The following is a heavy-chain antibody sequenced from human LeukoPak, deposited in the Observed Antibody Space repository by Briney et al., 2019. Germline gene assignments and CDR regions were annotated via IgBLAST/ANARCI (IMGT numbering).Heavy chain of an antibody. V-gene: IGHV1-3*03. CDR1: GYTFTNYA. J-gene: IGHJ5*02. D-gene: IGHD4-23*01. Sequence: GASVRVSCKASGYTFTNYAMHWVRQAPGQRLEWMGWINAGNGNTKYSQEFQGRVTITRDTSASTAYMELSSLRSEDMAVYYCARGPLRWYPNWFDPWGQGTLVTVSS. CDR3: ARGPLRWYPNWFDP. CDR2: INAGNGNT.